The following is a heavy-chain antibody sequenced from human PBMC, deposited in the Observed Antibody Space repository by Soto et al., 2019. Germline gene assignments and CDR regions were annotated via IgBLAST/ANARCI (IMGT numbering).Heavy chain of an antibody. CDR1: GGSISRGGYS. D-gene: IGHD1-1*01. J-gene: IGHJ4*02. CDR2: MYHSGST. Sequence: QLQLQASGSGLVKPSQTMSLTCAVSGGSISRGGYSWSWIRQPPGKGLEWIAYMYHSGSTYYNPSLQSRVTISIDRSKNQFSLKLSSVTAADTAVYYCARVQDYWGQGILVTVSS. V-gene: IGHV4-30-2*01. CDR3: ARVQDY.